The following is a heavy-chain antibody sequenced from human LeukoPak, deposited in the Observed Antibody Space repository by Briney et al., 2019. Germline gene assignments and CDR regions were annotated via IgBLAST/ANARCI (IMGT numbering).Heavy chain of an antibody. Sequence: SQTLSLTCALSGDGVYNNSAAWNWLRQSPPRGLEGLGRTYYRYKWYNDYAVSVKSRISINPYTSKNQFSLQRKSVIPEDTAVYYCARERSVVAFDIWGQGTKVTVSS. CDR1: GDGVYNNSAA. D-gene: IGHD2-21*01. CDR3: ARERSVVAFDI. V-gene: IGHV6-1*01. J-gene: IGHJ3*02. CDR2: TYYRYKWYN.